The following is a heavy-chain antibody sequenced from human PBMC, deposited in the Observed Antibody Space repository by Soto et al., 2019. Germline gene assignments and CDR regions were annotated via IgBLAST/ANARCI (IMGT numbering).Heavy chain of an antibody. CDR2: IKSKTDGGTT. V-gene: IGHV3-15*07. CDR3: TTVSQVVLVPAAMWKYTYYYGMDV. Sequence: PGGSLRLSCAASGFTFSNAWMNWVRQAPGKGLEWVGRIKSKTDGGTTDYAAPVKGRFTISRDDSKNTLYLQMNSLKTEDTAVYYCTTVSQVVLVPAAMWKYTYYYGMDVWGQHNTVTVSS. D-gene: IGHD2-2*01. J-gene: IGHJ6*02. CDR1: GFTFSNAW.